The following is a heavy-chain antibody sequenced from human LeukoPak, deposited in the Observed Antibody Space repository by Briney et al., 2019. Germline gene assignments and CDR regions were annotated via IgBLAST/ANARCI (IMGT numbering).Heavy chain of an antibody. J-gene: IGHJ4*02. CDR2: INYSGYT. Sequence: SETLSLTCTVSGGSISSYYWSWIRQPPGKGLEWIGYINYSGYTLYNPSLRSRVTISIDTSKNHFSLKVSSVTAADTAVYYCARDRGYSYGPFDSWGPGTLVTVSS. D-gene: IGHD5-18*01. CDR3: ARDRGYSYGPFDS. V-gene: IGHV4-30-4*01. CDR1: GGSISSYY.